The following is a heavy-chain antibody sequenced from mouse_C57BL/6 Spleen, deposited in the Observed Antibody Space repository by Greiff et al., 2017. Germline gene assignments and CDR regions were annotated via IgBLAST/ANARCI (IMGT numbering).Heavy chain of an antibody. D-gene: IGHD2-2*01. Sequence: EVQLVESGAELVRPGASVKLSCTASGFNIKDDYMHWVKQRPEQGLEWIGWIDPENGGTEYASKFQGKATITADTSSNTAYLQLSSLTSEDTAVYYCTNPLDGYDGGFAYWGQGTLVTVSA. CDR2: IDPENGGT. J-gene: IGHJ3*01. V-gene: IGHV14-4*01. CDR1: GFNIKDDY. CDR3: TNPLDGYDGGFAY.